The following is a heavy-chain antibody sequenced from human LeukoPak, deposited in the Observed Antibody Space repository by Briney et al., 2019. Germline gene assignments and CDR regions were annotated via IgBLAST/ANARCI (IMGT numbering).Heavy chain of an antibody. D-gene: IGHD1-26*01. CDR1: GFTFSNAW. J-gene: IGHJ4*02. CDR3: TTDRVVGATTRGWYYFDY. V-gene: IGHV3-15*01. Sequence: TGGSLRLSCAASGFTFSNAWMSWVRQAPGKGLEWVGRIKSKTDGGTTDYAAPVKGRFTISRDDSKNTLYLQMNSLKTEDTAVYYCTTDRVVGATTRGWYYFDYWGQGTLVTVSS. CDR2: IKSKTDGGTT.